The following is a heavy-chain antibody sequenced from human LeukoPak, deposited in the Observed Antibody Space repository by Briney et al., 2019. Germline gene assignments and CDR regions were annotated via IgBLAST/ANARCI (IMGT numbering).Heavy chain of an antibody. V-gene: IGHV5-51*01. Sequence: GESLKISCKGSGYSFTSYWIGRVRQMPGKGLEWMGIIYPGDSDTRYSPSFQGQVTISADKSISTAYLQWSSLKASDTAMYYCARQISMVRGVIDFQHWGQGTLVTVSS. CDR3: ARQISMVRGVIDFQH. J-gene: IGHJ1*01. CDR2: IYPGDSDT. D-gene: IGHD3-10*01. CDR1: GYSFTSYW.